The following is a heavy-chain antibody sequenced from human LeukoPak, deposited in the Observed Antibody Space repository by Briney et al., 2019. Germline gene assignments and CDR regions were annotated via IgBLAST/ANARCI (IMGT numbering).Heavy chain of an antibody. CDR1: GFSFSSHG. D-gene: IGHD2-2*01. Sequence: GGTLRLSCAASGFSFSSHGMSWVRQAPGKGLEWVSGIIGGAGSTYYADSVKGRFTISRDNSKNTLYLQMNSLRAEDTAVYYCTHGSMYQLDYWGQGTLVTVSS. J-gene: IGHJ4*02. CDR3: THGSMYQLDY. V-gene: IGHV3-23*01. CDR2: IIGGAGST.